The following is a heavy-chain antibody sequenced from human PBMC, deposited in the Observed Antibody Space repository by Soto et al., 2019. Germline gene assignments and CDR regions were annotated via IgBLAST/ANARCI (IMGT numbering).Heavy chain of an antibody. J-gene: IGHJ4*02. V-gene: IGHV2-5*02. CDR1: GFSLTTSGVG. Sequence: SGPTLVNPTQTPTLTCTFSGFSLTTSGVGVGWIRQPPGKALEWLALIYWDDDKRYSPSLKSGLTITRDTSKNQVVLTMTNMDPVDTATYYCAHRRPFLTGSYFDYWGQGTLVTVSS. CDR3: AHRRPFLTGSYFDY. CDR2: IYWDDDK. D-gene: IGHD3-9*01.